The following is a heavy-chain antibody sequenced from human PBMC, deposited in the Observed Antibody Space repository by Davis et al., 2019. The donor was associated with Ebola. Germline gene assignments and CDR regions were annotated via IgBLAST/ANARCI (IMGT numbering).Heavy chain of an antibody. CDR2: INSDGSST. V-gene: IGHV3-74*01. D-gene: IGHD2-15*01. CDR3: AREGYCSGGSCYYFDY. Sequence: GESLKISCAASGFTFSSYSMNWVRQAPGKGLVWVSRINSDGSSTSYADSVKGRFTISRDNAKNTLYLQMTSLRAEDTAVYYCAREGYCSGGSCYYFDYWGQGTLVTVSS. CDR1: GFTFSSYS. J-gene: IGHJ4*02.